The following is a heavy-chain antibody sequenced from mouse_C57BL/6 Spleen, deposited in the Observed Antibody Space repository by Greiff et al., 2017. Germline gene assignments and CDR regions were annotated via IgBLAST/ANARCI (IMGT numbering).Heavy chain of an antibody. CDR1: GYTFTSYY. V-gene: IGHV1-64*01. J-gene: IGHJ4*01. CDR2: INPNSGST. Sequence: VQLQQSGPELVKPGASVKLSCKASGYTFTSYYMHWVKQSPGQSLEWIGMINPNSGSTNYNEKFKRKATLTVDKSSSTAYMQLSSLTSEDSAVYYCARVWSDERKYYALAYWGQGTSVTVSA. CDR3: ARVWSDERKYYALAY.